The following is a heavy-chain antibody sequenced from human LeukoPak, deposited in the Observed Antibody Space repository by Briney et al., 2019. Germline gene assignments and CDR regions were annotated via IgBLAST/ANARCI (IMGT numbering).Heavy chain of an antibody. J-gene: IGHJ4*02. CDR3: ARAQGEQWLNY. Sequence: PGGSLRVSCAASGFIFSNYGMHWVRQAPGKGLEWVALIWYDGSNEYYADSVKGRFTISRDNSKNTLYLQMNSLRAEDTAVYYCARAQGEQWLNYWGQGTLVTVSS. CDR2: IWYDGSNE. V-gene: IGHV3-33*01. D-gene: IGHD6-19*01. CDR1: GFIFSNYG.